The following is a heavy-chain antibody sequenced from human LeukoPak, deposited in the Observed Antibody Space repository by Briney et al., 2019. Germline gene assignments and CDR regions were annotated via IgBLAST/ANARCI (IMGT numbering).Heavy chain of an antibody. CDR2: IIPIFGTA. V-gene: IGHV1-69*13. D-gene: IGHD5-12*01. CDR3: ARRYSGYDGIDYFDY. Sequence: SVKVSCKASGGTFSSYAISWVRQAPGQGLEWMGGIIPIFGTANYAQKFQGRVTITADESTSTAYMELSSLRSEDTAVYYCARRYSGYDGIDYFDYWGQGTLSPSPQ. CDR1: GGTFSSYA. J-gene: IGHJ4*02.